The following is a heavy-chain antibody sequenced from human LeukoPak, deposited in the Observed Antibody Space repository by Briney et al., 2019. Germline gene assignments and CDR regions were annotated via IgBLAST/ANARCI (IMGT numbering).Heavy chain of an antibody. CDR1: GGSINTYY. J-gene: IGHJ4*02. CDR3: AREYTRYSIFYFDY. CDR2: IYYRGST. V-gene: IGHV4-59*01. D-gene: IGHD6-13*01. Sequence: SETLSLTCTVSGGSINTYYWSWIRQPPGKGLEWIGYIYYRGSTNYNPSLKSRVTISVDTSKNQFSLKLSSVTAADTAVYYCAREYTRYSIFYFDYWGQGTLVTVSS.